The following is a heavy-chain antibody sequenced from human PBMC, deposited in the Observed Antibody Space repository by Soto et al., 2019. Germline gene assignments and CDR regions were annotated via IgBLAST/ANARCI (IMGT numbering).Heavy chain of an antibody. V-gene: IGHV3-33*01. J-gene: IGHJ6*02. D-gene: IGHD4-4*01. Sequence: GGSLRLSCAASGFTFSSYGMHWVRQAPGKGLEWVAVIWYDGSNKYYADSVKGRFTISRDNSKNTLYLQMNSLRAEDTAVYYCARIHVTTDGMDVWGQGTTVTVSS. CDR1: GFTFSSYG. CDR2: IWYDGSNK. CDR3: ARIHVTTDGMDV.